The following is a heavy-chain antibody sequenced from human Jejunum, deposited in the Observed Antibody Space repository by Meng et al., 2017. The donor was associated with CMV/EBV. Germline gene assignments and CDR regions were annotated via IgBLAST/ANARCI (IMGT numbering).Heavy chain of an antibody. CDR2: IKQDGGEK. CDR1: GFALTNCW. CDR3: AAYMKEAFDL. J-gene: IGHJ3*01. D-gene: IGHD2-21*01. V-gene: IGHV3-7*01. Sequence: SCGASGFALTNCWMGWVRQGPGEGLEWVANIKQDGGEKNYADSVKGRFSVFRDNANNSLYLQMNYLGVDDTAVYFCAAYMKEAFDLWGQGTMVTVSS.